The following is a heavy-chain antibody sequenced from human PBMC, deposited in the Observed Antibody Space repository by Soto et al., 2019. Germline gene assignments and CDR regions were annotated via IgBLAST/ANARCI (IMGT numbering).Heavy chain of an antibody. D-gene: IGHD6-19*01. CDR1: GYTFTGYY. J-gene: IGHJ5*02. Sequence: ASVKVSCKASGYTFTGYYMHWVRQAPGQGLEWMGWINPNSGGTNYAQKFQGRVTMTRDTSISTAYMELSRLRSDDTAVYYCARDLPSGIAVAGPWRPGTLVTVSS. CDR2: INPNSGGT. CDR3: ARDLPSGIAVAGP. V-gene: IGHV1-2*02.